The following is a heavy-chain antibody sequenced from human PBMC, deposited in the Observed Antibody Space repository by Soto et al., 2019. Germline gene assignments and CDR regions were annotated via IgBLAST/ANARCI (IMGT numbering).Heavy chain of an antibody. CDR3: ARYYYDSSGPDAFDI. D-gene: IGHD3-22*01. Sequence: PGESLKISCKGSGYSFTSYWIGWVRQMPGKGLEWMGIIYPGDSDTRYSPSFQGQVTISADKFISTAYLQWSSLKASDTAMYYCARYYYDSSGPDAFDIWGQGTMVTVSS. V-gene: IGHV5-51*01. CDR2: IYPGDSDT. J-gene: IGHJ3*02. CDR1: GYSFTSYW.